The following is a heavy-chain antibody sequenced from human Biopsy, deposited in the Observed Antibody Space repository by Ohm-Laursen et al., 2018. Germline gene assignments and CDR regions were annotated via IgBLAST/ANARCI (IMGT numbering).Heavy chain of an antibody. J-gene: IGHJ6*02. D-gene: IGHD3-9*01. Sequence: GASVKVSCKPYGYTFAGYYLHWVRQAPGHGLELMGWINPNSGNANYAQSFQGRLTVTRDTSISTAYMELTSLTFDDTAIYYCARVPAYPSIDGYYGLDLWGQGTTVIVSS. CDR3: ARVPAYPSIDGYYGLDL. CDR1: GYTFAGYY. CDR2: INPNSGNA. V-gene: IGHV1-2*02.